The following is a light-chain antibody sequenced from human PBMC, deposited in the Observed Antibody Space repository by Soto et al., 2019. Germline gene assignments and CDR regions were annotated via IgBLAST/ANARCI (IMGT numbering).Light chain of an antibody. CDR3: SSFAGINNLL. V-gene: IGLV2-8*01. Sequence: QSALNQPPSASGSPGQSVTISCTGTSSDVGAYDYVSWYQQHPGKAPKLMIYEVSQRPSGVPDRFSGSKSGNTASLTISGLQAEDEGDYYCSSFAGINNLLFGGGTKVTVL. CDR1: SSDVGAYDY. J-gene: IGLJ2*01. CDR2: EVS.